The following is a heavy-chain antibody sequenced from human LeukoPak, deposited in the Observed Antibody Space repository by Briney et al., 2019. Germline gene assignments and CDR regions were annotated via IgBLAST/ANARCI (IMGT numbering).Heavy chain of an antibody. V-gene: IGHV1-2*02. Sequence: ASVKVSCKASGYTFTGYYMHWVRQAPGQGLEWMGWINPNSGGTNYAQKFQGRVTMARDTSISTAYMELSRLRSDDTAVYYCARDPQNYYYYGMDVWGQGTTVTASS. CDR3: ARDPQNYYYYGMDV. CDR2: INPNSGGT. CDR1: GYTFTGYY. J-gene: IGHJ6*02.